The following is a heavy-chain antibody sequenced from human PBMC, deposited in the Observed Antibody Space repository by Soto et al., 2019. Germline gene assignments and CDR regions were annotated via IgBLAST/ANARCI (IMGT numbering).Heavy chain of an antibody. J-gene: IGHJ4*02. CDR1: GGSISSYY. V-gene: IGHV4-59*01. Sequence: SETLSLTCTVSGGSISSYYWSWILQPPGKGLEWIGYIYYSGSTNYNPSLKSRVTISVDTSKNQFSLKLSSVTAADTAVYYCARDPGVVDYYGSGRTKMYYFEYWGQGTLVTVSS. D-gene: IGHD3-10*01. CDR2: IYYSGST. CDR3: ARDPGVVDYYGSGRTKMYYFEY.